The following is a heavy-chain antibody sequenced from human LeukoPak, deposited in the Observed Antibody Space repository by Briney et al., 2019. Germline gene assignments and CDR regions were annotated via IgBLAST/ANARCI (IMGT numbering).Heavy chain of an antibody. CDR1: GGSFSGYY. Sequence: SETLSLTCAVYGGSFSGYYWSWIRQPPGKGLEWIGEINHSGSTNYNPSFKSRVTISVDTSKNQFSLKLSSVTAADTAVYYCARSGITIFGVVPYYFDYWGQGTLVTVSS. D-gene: IGHD3-3*01. CDR3: ARSGITIFGVVPYYFDY. CDR2: INHSGST. V-gene: IGHV4-34*01. J-gene: IGHJ4*02.